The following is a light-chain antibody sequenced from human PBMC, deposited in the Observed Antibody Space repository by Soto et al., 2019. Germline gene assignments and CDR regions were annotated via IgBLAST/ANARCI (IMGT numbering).Light chain of an antibody. V-gene: IGKV3-20*01. CDR2: GAS. CDR1: QSVSSSY. J-gene: IGKJ4*01. Sequence: PGERVTLSCRASQSVSSSYLAWYQQKPGQAPRLLIYGASSRATGIPDRFSGSGSGTDFTLTISRLEPEDFAVYYCQQYGSSGGTFGGGTQVDIK. CDR3: QQYGSSGGT.